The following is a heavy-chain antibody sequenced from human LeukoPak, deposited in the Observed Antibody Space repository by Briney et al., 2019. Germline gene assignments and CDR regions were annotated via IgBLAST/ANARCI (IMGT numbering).Heavy chain of an antibody. CDR1: GGSISSSSYY. D-gene: IGHD6-13*01. J-gene: IGHJ3*02. CDR2: IYYSGST. CDR3: AGEGYSSSWYAFDI. V-gene: IGHV4-39*01. Sequence: PSETLSLTCTVSGGSISSSSYYWGWIRQPPGKGLEWIGSIYYSGSTYYNPSLKSRVTISVDTPKNQFSLKLSSVTAADTAVYYCAGEGYSSSWYAFDIWGQGTMVTVSS.